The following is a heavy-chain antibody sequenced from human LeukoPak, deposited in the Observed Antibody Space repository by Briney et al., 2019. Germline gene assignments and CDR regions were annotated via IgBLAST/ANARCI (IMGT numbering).Heavy chain of an antibody. CDR3: ERGRLQRSVPLDY. V-gene: IGHV4-34*01. J-gene: IGHJ4*02. D-gene: IGHD4-11*01. Sequence: SETLSLTCAVYGGSFSGYYWSWIRQPPGKGLEWIGEINHSGSTNYNPSLKSRVTISVDTSKNQFSLKLSSVTAADTAVYYCERGRLQRSVPLDYWGQGTLVTVSS. CDR2: INHSGST. CDR1: GGSFSGYY.